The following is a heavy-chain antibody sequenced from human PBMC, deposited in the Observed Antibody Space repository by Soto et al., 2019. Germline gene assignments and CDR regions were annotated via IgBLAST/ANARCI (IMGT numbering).Heavy chain of an antibody. D-gene: IGHD3-16*01. CDR3: AKGDLFVGGTIYGMDV. V-gene: IGHV3-23*01. J-gene: IGHJ6*02. CDR1: LSSYA. CDR2: ISVSGGST. Sequence: GGSLRLSCAVSLSSYAMTWVRQAPGEGLEWVEGISVSGGSTNYAVSVKGRFTISRDNDKNTVYLQMNSLRAEDTAVYYCAKGDLFVGGTIYGMDVWGQGTTVTVSS.